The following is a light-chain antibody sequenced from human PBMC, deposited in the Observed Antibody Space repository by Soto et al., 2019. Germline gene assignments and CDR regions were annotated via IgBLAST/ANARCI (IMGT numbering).Light chain of an antibody. Sequence: QPVLTQSPSASASLGASVKLTCTLSSGHSSYAIAWLQQQPEKGPRYLMKVNSDGSHTKGDGIPDRFSGSSSGAERYLTISSLQSEDEADYYCQTWGTGIQVFGGGTKLTVL. CDR3: QTWGTGIQV. CDR2: VNSDGSH. J-gene: IGLJ3*02. V-gene: IGLV4-69*01. CDR1: SGHSSYA.